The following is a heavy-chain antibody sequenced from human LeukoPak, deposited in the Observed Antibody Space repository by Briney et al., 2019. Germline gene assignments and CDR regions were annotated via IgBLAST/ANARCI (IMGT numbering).Heavy chain of an antibody. J-gene: IGHJ6*03. V-gene: IGHV5-51*01. D-gene: IGHD6-13*01. CDR1: GYSFTSYW. Sequence: GASLKISCKGSGYSFTSYWIGWVRQMPGKGLELMGIIYPGDSDTRYSPSFQGQVTISAAKSISTAYLQWSSLKASDTAMYYCARLRQQQPAYYYYYYMDVWGKGTTVTVSS. CDR2: IYPGDSDT. CDR3: ARLRQQQPAYYYYYYMDV.